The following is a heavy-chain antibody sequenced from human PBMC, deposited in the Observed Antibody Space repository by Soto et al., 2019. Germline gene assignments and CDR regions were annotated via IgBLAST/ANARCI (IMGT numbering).Heavy chain of an antibody. CDR2: ISSSGSTI. Sequence: GGSLRLSCAASGFTFSDYYMSWIRQAPGKGLEWVSYISSSGSTIYYADSVKGRFTISRDNAKNSLYLQMNSLRAEDTAVYYCARVLEALITIFGVVIILAYNWFDPWGQGTLVTVSS. V-gene: IGHV3-11*01. J-gene: IGHJ5*02. D-gene: IGHD3-3*01. CDR1: GFTFSDYY. CDR3: ARVLEALITIFGVVIILAYNWFDP.